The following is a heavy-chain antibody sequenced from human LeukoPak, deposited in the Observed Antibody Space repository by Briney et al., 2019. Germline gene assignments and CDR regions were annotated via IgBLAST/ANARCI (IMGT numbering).Heavy chain of an antibody. D-gene: IGHD1-26*01. V-gene: IGHV3-23*01. CDR2: FSASGGTT. J-gene: IGHJ4*02. CDR1: GFTFSRSA. CDR3: AKANYSGSYYFDS. Sequence: GGFLRLSCAASGFTFSRSAMNWVRQAPGKGLEWVSSFSASGGTTYYADSVKGRFTISRDNSKNTLSVQMNSLRAEDTAVYYCAKANYSGSYYFDSWGQGTLVTVSS.